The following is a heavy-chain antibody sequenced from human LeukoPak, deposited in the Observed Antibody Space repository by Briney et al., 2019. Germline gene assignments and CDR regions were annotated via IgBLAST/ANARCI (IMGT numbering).Heavy chain of an antibody. CDR3: AKDGSFSVAGSFDY. CDR1: GFTFRSYA. V-gene: IGHV3-23*01. CDR2: FSGIGGST. J-gene: IGHJ4*02. Sequence: GGSLRLSCGASGFTFRSYAMSWVRQAPGKGLEWVSAFSGIGGSTYYAHSVKGRFTISRDNAKNTLYMQMNSLRAEDTAVYYCAKDGSFSVAGSFDYWGQGTLVTVSS. D-gene: IGHD6-19*01.